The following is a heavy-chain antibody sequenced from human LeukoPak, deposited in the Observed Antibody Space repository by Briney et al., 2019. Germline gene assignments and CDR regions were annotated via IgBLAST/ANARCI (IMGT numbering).Heavy chain of an antibody. J-gene: IGHJ5*02. Sequence: PGGSLSLSCEASGFTFSDFWMTWVRQAPGKGLEWVSAISGSGGSTYYADSVKGRFTISRDNSKNTLYLQMNSLRAEDTAVYYCAKDAHDYGDYETRNWFDPWGQGTLVTVSS. CDR2: ISGSGGST. V-gene: IGHV3-23*01. CDR1: GFTFSDFW. CDR3: AKDAHDYGDYETRNWFDP. D-gene: IGHD4-17*01.